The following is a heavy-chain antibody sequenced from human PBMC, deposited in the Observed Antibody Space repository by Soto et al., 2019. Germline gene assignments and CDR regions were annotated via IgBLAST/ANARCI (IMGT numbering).Heavy chain of an antibody. CDR3: ARVNTAMVTYYHSGMDV. J-gene: IGHJ6*02. Sequence: GRSLRLSCAASGFTFSSYAMHWVRQAPGKGLEWVAVISYDGSNKYYADSVKGRFTISRDNSKNTLYLQMNSLRAEDTAVYYCARVNTAMVTYYHSGMDVWGQGTTVTVSS. D-gene: IGHD5-18*01. CDR1: GFTFSSYA. CDR2: ISYDGSNK. V-gene: IGHV3-30-3*01.